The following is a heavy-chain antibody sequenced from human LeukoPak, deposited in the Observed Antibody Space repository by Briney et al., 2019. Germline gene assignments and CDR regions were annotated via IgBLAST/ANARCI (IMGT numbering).Heavy chain of an antibody. J-gene: IGHJ4*02. CDR2: SRNKAKSYTT. CDR3: VRVGSVAGSDYLDY. V-gene: IGHV3-72*01. CDR1: GFTFSDHF. Sequence: PGESLSLSCVVSGFTFSDHFLDWVRQAPGKGLEWVGRSRNKAKSYTTEYAASVKGRFTISRDDSKNSLYLQMNSLKTEDTAVYYCVRVGSVAGSDYLDYWGQGTLVTVSS. D-gene: IGHD6-19*01.